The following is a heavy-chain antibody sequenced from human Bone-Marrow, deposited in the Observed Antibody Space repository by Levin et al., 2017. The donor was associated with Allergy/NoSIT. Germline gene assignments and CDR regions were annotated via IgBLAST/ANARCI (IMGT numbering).Heavy chain of an antibody. D-gene: IGHD2-21*01. CDR1: TFSTYG. CDR2: ITSASTFI. V-gene: IGHV3-21*01. Sequence: TFSTYGMNWVRQTPGRGLEWVSSITSASTFIYYADSVKGRFTVSRDNAQNSLYLQMNSLTADDTAVYYCARIAGYYMDVWGKGTTVTVSS. CDR3: ARIAGYYMDV. J-gene: IGHJ6*03.